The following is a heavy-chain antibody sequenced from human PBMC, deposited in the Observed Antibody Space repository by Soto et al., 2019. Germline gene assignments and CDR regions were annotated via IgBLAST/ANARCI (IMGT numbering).Heavy chain of an antibody. D-gene: IGHD3-9*01. CDR3: ARPPGYISDWYYFDL. CDR2: ISPKSGGT. V-gene: IGHV1-2*02. CDR1: GYSFIDYY. J-gene: IGHJ4*02. Sequence: QVRLVQSGAEVKKPGASVKVSCEASGYSFIDYYIHWVRQAPGQGFEWMGRISPKSGGTNYAQKFEGRVTMTWDTSLNTAYMELSSLKSDDTAVYYCARPPGYISDWYYFDLWGQGTRVTVSS.